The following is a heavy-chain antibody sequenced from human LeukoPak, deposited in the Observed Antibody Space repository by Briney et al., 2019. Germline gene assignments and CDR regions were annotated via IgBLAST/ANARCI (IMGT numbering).Heavy chain of an antibody. V-gene: IGHV1-69*04. CDR3: VRSALSGTGYFDY. CDR1: GGTFSSYG. D-gene: IGHD1-1*01. Sequence: SVKVSCKASGGTFSSYGISWVRQAPGQGLEWMGRIIPILGIANYAQKFQGRVTITADKSTSAAYMELTSLISEDTAVYYCVRSALSGTGYFDYWGQGTLVTVSS. CDR2: IIPILGIA. J-gene: IGHJ4*02.